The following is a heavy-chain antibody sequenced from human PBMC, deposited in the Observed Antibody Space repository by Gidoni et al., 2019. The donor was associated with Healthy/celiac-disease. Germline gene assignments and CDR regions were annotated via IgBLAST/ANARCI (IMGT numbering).Heavy chain of an antibody. CDR1: GFTFSSYS. D-gene: IGHD2-15*01. CDR3: ARGGLGYCSGGSCLFDY. CDR2: ISSSSSYI. Sequence: EVQLVESGGGLVKPGGSLRLSCAASGFTFSSYSMNWVRQAPGKGLEWVSSISSSSSYIYYADSVKGRFTISRDNAKNSLYLQMNSLRAEDTAVYYCARGGLGYCSGGSCLFDYWGQGTLVTVSS. V-gene: IGHV3-21*01. J-gene: IGHJ4*02.